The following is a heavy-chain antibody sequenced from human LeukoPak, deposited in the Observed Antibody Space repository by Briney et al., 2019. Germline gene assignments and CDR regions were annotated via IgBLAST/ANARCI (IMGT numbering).Heavy chain of an antibody. CDR3: ARDSRERYFDY. J-gene: IGHJ4*02. CDR1: GGSISSYY. Sequence: SETLSLTCTVSGGSISSYYWSWIRQPPGKGLEWIGYIYYSGSTNYNPSLKSRVTISVDTSKNQFSLKLSSVTAADTAVYYCARDSRERYFDYWGQGTLVTVSS. V-gene: IGHV4-59*01. D-gene: IGHD1-26*01. CDR2: IYYSGST.